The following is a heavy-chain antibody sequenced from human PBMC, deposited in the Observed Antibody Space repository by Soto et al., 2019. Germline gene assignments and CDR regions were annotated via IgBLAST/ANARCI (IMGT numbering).Heavy chain of an antibody. Sequence: QVQLVQSGAEVKKPGSSMKVSCKASGGTFSSYAISWVRQAPGPGLEWMGGIIPIFGTADYAQKFHGRVTITAAESTRTAYMELSSLRSEDTAVYYCARGITGTVTYYCGLDVWGQGTTVTVSS. CDR2: IIPIFGTA. V-gene: IGHV1-69*12. D-gene: IGHD1-20*01. CDR1: GGTFSSYA. CDR3: ARGITGTVTYYCGLDV. J-gene: IGHJ6*02.